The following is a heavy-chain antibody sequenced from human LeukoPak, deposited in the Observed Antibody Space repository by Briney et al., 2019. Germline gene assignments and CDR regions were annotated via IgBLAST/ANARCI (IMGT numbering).Heavy chain of an antibody. CDR3: AKGLTGFGPFDY. Sequence: GGSLRLSCAASGFTFDDYAMHWVRQAPGKGLEWVSGISWNSGSIGYADSVKGRFTISRDNAKNSLYLQMNRLRAEDTALYYCAKGLTGFGPFDYWGQGTLVTVSS. V-gene: IGHV3-9*01. CDR2: ISWNSGSI. D-gene: IGHD3-10*01. J-gene: IGHJ4*02. CDR1: GFTFDDYA.